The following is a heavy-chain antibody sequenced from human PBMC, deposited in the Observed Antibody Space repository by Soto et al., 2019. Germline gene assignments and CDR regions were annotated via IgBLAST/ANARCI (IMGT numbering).Heavy chain of an antibody. CDR3: AISTWGGSYFGMDV. D-gene: IGHD5-12*01. J-gene: IGHJ6*02. CDR2: ISSSNGHT. Sequence: QVHLVQSGPEVKKPGASVKVSCKASGYTFSDYGMNWVRQDPGQGLEWLGWISSSNGHTKFAHKFQGRVTMTTDTPTTTVYMERRSLRSDDTAVYYWAISTWGGSYFGMDVWGQGTTVTVSS. V-gene: IGHV1-18*04. CDR1: GYTFSDYG.